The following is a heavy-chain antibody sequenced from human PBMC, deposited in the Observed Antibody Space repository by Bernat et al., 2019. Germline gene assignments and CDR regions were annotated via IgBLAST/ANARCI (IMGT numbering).Heavy chain of an antibody. J-gene: IGHJ6*02. Sequence: QAQLVQSGAEVKKPGASVKVSCQASGYTFTSYYLDWVRQAPGQGLEWVGWVNPNSGVTNYAQKFQGRVTMTRDTSISTVYMELSGLRSDDTAVYYCARDGQRSHRTWMYLYGMDVWGQGTTVTVSS. CDR1: GYTFTSYY. CDR3: ARDGQRSHRTWMYLYGMDV. D-gene: IGHD2-15*01. V-gene: IGHV1-2*02. CDR2: VNPNSGVT.